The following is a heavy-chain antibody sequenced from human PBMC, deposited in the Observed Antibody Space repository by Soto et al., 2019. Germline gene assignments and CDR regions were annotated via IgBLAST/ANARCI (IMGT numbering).Heavy chain of an antibody. CDR1: GFTFSSYW. CDR3: AAQYQYYYDSSGYEAFDI. J-gene: IGHJ3*02. CDR2: IKQSGSKK. V-gene: IGHV3-7*03. Sequence: PGGSLRLSCAASGFTFSSYWMSWLRQAPGKGLEWVANIKQSGSKKYYVDSVKGRFTISRDNSKNTLYLQMNSLRAEDTAVYYCAAQYQYYYDSSGYEAFDIWGQGTMVTVSS. D-gene: IGHD3-22*01.